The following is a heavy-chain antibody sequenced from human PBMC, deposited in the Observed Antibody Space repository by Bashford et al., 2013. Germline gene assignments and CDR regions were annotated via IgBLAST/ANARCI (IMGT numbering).Heavy chain of an antibody. V-gene: IGHV4-4*02. CDR3: ARGEVRCSSTSCYRAFDY. Sequence: SSETLSLTCAVSGGSISSSNWWSWVRQPPGKGLEWIGEIYHSGSTNYNPSLKSRVTISVDKSKNQFSLKLSSVTAADTAVYYCARGEVRCSSTSCYRAFDYVGPGTLVTVSS. CDR1: GGSISSSNW. D-gene: IGHD2-2*02. CDR2: IYHSGST. J-gene: IGHJ4*03.